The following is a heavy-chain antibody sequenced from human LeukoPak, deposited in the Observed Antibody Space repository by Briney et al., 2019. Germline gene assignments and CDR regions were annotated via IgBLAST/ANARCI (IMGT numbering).Heavy chain of an antibody. CDR2: IYTSGST. D-gene: IGHD3-3*01. J-gene: IGHJ4*02. V-gene: IGHV4-4*07. CDR3: AREHHWVTIFGVDPN. CDR1: GGSISSYY. Sequence: SETLSLTCTVSGGSISSYYWSWIRQPAGKGLEWIGRIYTSGSTNYNPSLKSRVTMSVDTSKNQFSLKLSSVTAADTAVYYCAREHHWVTIFGVDPNWGQGTLVTVSS.